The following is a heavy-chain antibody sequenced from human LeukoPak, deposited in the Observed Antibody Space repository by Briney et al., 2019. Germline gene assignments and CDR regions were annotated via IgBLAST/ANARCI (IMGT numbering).Heavy chain of an antibody. D-gene: IGHD3-10*01. CDR3: AREYYDSGSYSGNFDY. CDR1: GFTFSTYA. CDR2: ISYDGSTK. V-gene: IGHV3-30-3*01. J-gene: IGHJ4*02. Sequence: PGGSLRLSCAASGFTFSTYAIHWVRQAPGKGLEWVTFISYDGSTKSYADSVKGRFTISRDNSKNTLSLQMNSLRVEDAAVYYCAREYYDSGSYSGNFDYWGQGTLVTVSS.